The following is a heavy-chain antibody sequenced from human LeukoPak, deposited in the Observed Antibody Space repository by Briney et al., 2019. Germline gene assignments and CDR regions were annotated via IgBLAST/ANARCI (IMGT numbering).Heavy chain of an antibody. J-gene: IGHJ4*02. D-gene: IGHD3-3*01. V-gene: IGHV3-23*01. CDR1: TFTFSSNA. CDR3: AKDGRGLYYYFWNGPKAFDF. Sequence: GGSLTLSCAASTFTFSSNAMSWVRPAPGKGLEWVSAISGSGGSTSYADSVKGRFTISRDNSKNTLYLQMNSLRAEDTAVSYCAKDGRGLYYYFWNGPKAFDFWGRGTRVPVSS. CDR2: ISGSGGST.